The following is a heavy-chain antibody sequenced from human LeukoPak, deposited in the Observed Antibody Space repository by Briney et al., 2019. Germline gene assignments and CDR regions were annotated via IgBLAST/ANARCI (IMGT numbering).Heavy chain of an antibody. CDR3: AKDAGYSSGWPDY. CDR1: GFTVSSYA. Sequence: GGSLRLSCAASGFTVSSYAMTWVRQAPGKGLEWVSAIGGSGGSTYYADSVKGRFTISRDNSKNTLYLQMNSLRAEDTAVYYCAKDAGYSSGWPDYWGQGTLVTVSS. D-gene: IGHD6-19*01. V-gene: IGHV3-23*01. CDR2: IGGSGGST. J-gene: IGHJ4*02.